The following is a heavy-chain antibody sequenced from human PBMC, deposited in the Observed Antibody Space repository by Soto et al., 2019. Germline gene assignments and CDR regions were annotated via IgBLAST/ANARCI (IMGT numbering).Heavy chain of an antibody. CDR2: IIPIFGTA. CDR1: GGTFSSYA. V-gene: IGHV1-69*12. CDR3: AKPPGYCISTSCYGNYYGMDV. Sequence: QVQLVQSGAEVKKPGSSVKVSCKASGGTFSSYAISWVRQAPGQGLEWMGGIIPIFGTANYAQKFQGRVTITADESTSTAYMELISLRSEDTAVYYCAKPPGYCISTSCYGNYYGMDVWGQGTTVTVSS. J-gene: IGHJ6*02. D-gene: IGHD2-2*01.